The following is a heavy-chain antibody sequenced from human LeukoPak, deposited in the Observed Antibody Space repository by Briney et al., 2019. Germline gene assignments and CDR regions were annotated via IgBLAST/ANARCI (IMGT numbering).Heavy chain of an antibody. V-gene: IGHV3-30*18. J-gene: IGHJ4*02. CDR2: ISCDGSNK. CDR3: AKAKITIFGVVDY. Sequence: GGSLRLSCAASGFTFSSYGMHWVRQAPGKGLEWVAVISCDGSNKYYADSVKGRFTISRDNSKNTLYLQMNSLRAEDTAVYYCAKAKITIFGVVDYWGQGTLVTVSS. D-gene: IGHD3-3*01. CDR1: GFTFSSYG.